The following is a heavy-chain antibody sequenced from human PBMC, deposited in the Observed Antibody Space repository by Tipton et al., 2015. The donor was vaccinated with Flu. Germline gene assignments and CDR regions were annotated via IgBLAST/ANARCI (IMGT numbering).Heavy chain of an antibody. CDR3: ARAVAWDYFNY. J-gene: IGHJ4*02. CDR1: GGSISRGSYY. CDR2: IYTNANT. V-gene: IGHV4-61*02. D-gene: IGHD3-16*01. Sequence: TLSLTCTVSGGSISRGSYYYNWIRQPAGEGLEWIGRIYTNANTNYKASLKSRVTMSVDTSKNQFSLRLTSVTAADTAVYYCARAVAWDYFNYWGQGTLVTVST.